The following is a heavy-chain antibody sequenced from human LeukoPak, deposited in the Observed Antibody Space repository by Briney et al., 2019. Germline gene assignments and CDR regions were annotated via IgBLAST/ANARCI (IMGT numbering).Heavy chain of an antibody. CDR3: ARKSSTTYYYYYYYGMDV. D-gene: IGHD2-2*01. V-gene: IGHV3-74*01. CDR1: GFTFSSYW. CDR2: INSDGSST. Sequence: GGSLRLSCAASGFTFSSYWMHWVRQAPGKGLVCVSRINSDGSSTSYADSVKGRFTISRDNAKNTLYQQMNSLRAEDTAVYYCARKSSTTYYYYYYYGMDVGGQGTTVTVSS. J-gene: IGHJ6*02.